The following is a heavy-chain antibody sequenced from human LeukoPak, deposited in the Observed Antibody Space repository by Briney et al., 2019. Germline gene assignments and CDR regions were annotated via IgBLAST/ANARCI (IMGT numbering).Heavy chain of an antibody. CDR3: ARRAGAYSHPYDY. V-gene: IGHV3-53*01. CDR1: GFTVSSNS. CDR2: IYSAGNT. J-gene: IGHJ4*02. Sequence: GGSLRLSCTVSGFTVSSNSMSWVRQAPGKGLEWVSFIYSAGNTHYSDSVKGRFTISIDKSKNTLYLEMNGLRAEDTAVYYCARRAGAYSHPYDYWGRGTVVTVSS. D-gene: IGHD4/OR15-4a*01.